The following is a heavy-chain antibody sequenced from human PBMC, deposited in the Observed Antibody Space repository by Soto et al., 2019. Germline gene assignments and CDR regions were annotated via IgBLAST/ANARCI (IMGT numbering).Heavy chain of an antibody. Sequence: EVQLVESGGGLIKPGGSLRLSCAGSGFIFSDYEMNWVRQVPGKGLEWISYISISGTIIHYADSVKGRFTISRDNAKNSVYLQMNSLRVEATPIYYGAREGGLDWFYPGGQGTRVTVSS. V-gene: IGHV3-48*03. J-gene: IGHJ5*02. CDR3: AREGGLDWFYP. D-gene: IGHD3-16*01. CDR1: GFIFSDYE. CDR2: ISISGTII.